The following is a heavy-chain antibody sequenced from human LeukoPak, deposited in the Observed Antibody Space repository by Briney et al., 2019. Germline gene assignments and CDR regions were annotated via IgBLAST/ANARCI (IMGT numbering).Heavy chain of an antibody. CDR1: GFTFSAYS. D-gene: IGHD1-26*01. J-gene: IGHJ4*02. V-gene: IGHV3-NL1*01. CDR3: ASGVGATKVYYFDY. CDR2: INGRGITI. Sequence: GGSLRLSCAASGFTFSAYSMNWVRHTPGRGLEWVANINGRGITIHYADSFRGRFTISRDNSKNTLYLQMNSLRAEDTAVYYCASGVGATKVYYFDYWGQGTLVTVSS.